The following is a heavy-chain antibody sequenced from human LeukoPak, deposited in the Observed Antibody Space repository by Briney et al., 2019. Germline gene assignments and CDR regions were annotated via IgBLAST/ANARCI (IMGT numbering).Heavy chain of an antibody. V-gene: IGHV3-53*01. J-gene: IGHJ4*02. Sequence: GGSLRLSCAASGFTVSSNYMSWVRQAPGKGLEWVSLIYSGGSTYYADSVKGRFTISRDNSKNTLYLQMNSLRAEDTAVYYCARAFDYGDYAFDYWGQGTLVTVSS. D-gene: IGHD4-17*01. CDR1: GFTVSSNY. CDR2: IYSGGST. CDR3: ARAFDYGDYAFDY.